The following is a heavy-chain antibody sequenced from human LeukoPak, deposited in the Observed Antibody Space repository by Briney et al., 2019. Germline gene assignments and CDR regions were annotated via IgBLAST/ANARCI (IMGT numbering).Heavy chain of an antibody. CDR3: AKDIWDYDYVWGSYRPGAFDI. Sequence: PGGSLRLSCAASGFTFYDYAMHWVRQAPGKGLEWVSLISGDGGSTYYADSVKGRFTISRDNSKNSLYLQMNSLRTEDTALYYCAKDIWDYDYVWGSYRPGAFDIWGQGTMVTVSS. CDR1: GFTFYDYA. D-gene: IGHD3-16*02. V-gene: IGHV3-43*02. CDR2: ISGDGGST. J-gene: IGHJ3*02.